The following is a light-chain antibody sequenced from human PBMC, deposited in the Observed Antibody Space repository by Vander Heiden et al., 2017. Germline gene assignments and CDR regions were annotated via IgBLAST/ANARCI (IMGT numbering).Light chain of an antibody. CDR1: EYINGK. V-gene: IGKV3-15*01. CDR2: GAS. J-gene: IGKJ4*01. Sequence: EIVMTQFPVILFLSPGERATPPCRAREYINGKLARFPQKPGQAPRLLLYGASTRVTGIPDRFSGSESGARFSLTISILQSEDFGVYFCQQDSNWPWTFGGGTKVEIK. CDR3: QQDSNWPWT.